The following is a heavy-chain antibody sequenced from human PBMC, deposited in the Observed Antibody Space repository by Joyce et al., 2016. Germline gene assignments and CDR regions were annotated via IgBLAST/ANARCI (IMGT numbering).Heavy chain of an antibody. CDR1: GFTFSDGW. V-gene: IGHV3-15*01. D-gene: IGHD6-13*01. CDR3: TLLWIAAEESFDA. Sequence: DVQLVDSGGGLVKPGGSLRLSCAASGFTFSDGWMSWVRQAPGKGLEWVGRIKSKTDGETTDYAAPVKGRFTISRDDSKNTLYLQMHSLKTEDTAVYYCTLLWIAAEESFDAWGQGTMVTVSS. J-gene: IGHJ3*01. CDR2: IKSKTDGETT.